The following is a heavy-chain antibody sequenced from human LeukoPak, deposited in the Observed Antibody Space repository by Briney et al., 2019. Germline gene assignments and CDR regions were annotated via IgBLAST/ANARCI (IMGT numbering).Heavy chain of an antibody. D-gene: IGHD3-3*01. CDR2: IKQDGSEK. V-gene: IGHV3-7*01. J-gene: IGHJ3*02. Sequence: GGSLRLSCAASGFTFSSYWTSWVRQAPGKGLEWVANIKQDGSEKYYVDSVKGRFTISRDNAKNSLYLQMNSLRAEDTAVYYCARENTMERFFDIWGQGTMVTVSS. CDR1: GFTFSSYW. CDR3: ARENTMERFFDI.